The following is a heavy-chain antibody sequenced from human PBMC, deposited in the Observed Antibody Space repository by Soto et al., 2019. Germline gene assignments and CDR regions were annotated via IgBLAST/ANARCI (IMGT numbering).Heavy chain of an antibody. CDR3: ARGSIHYYYGSGSPGSNFYY. D-gene: IGHD3-10*01. J-gene: IGHJ4*02. CDR1: GGSFSGYY. V-gene: IGHV4-34*01. CDR2: INHSGST. Sequence: SETLSLTCAVYGGSFSGYYWSWIRQPPGKGLEWIGEINHSGSTNYNPSLKSRVTISVDTSKNQFSLKLSSVTAADTAVYYCARGSIHYYYGSGSPGSNFYYWGQGTLVTVSS.